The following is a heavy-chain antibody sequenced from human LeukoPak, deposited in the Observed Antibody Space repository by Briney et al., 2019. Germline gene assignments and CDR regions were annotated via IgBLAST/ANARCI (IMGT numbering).Heavy chain of an antibody. CDR3: ARDLAYYFDY. CDR2: IYHSGNI. CDR1: GGSISSSNW. J-gene: IGHJ4*02. Sequence: SETLSLTCAVSGGSISSSNWWSWVRPPPGKGLEWIGEIYHSGNINYNPSLKSRVTISVDKSKNQFSLKLSSMTAADTAVYYCARDLAYYFDYWGQGALVTVSS. V-gene: IGHV4-4*02.